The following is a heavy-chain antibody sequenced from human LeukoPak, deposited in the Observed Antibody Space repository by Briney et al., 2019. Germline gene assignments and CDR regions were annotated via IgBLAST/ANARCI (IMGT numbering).Heavy chain of an antibody. D-gene: IGHD5-24*01. V-gene: IGHV3-23*01. CDR1: GFTFSSYA. CDR3: AKSHGYYNYYGMDV. CDR2: LSGSGAGT. Sequence: GGSLRLSCAASGFTFSSYAMSWVRQAPGKGLEWVSGLSGSGAGTYSADSVKGRFTVSRDNSKNTLYLQMNSLRAEDTAVYYCAKSHGYYNYYGMDVWGQGTTVTVSS. J-gene: IGHJ6*02.